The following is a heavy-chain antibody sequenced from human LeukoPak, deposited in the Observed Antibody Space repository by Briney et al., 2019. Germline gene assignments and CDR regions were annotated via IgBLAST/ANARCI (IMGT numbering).Heavy chain of an antibody. Sequence: GGSLRLSCATSGFIFSNYWMSWVRQVPGEGLEWVASISQDGSAKTYLDSVKGRFTISRDNAKNSLYLQMNSLRADDTAVYYCAHAAYYWNPGPAWGQGTLVTVPS. CDR1: GFIFSNYW. J-gene: IGHJ5*02. V-gene: IGHV3-7*01. D-gene: IGHD1-20*01. CDR3: AHAAYYWNPGPA. CDR2: ISQDGSAK.